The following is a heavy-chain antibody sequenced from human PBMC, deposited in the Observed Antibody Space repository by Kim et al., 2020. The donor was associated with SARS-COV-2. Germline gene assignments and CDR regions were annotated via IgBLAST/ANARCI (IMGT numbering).Heavy chain of an antibody. J-gene: IGHJ6*02. D-gene: IGHD2-21*01. Sequence: ASVKVSCKASGYTFTSYAMNWVRQAPGQGLEWMGWINTNTGNPTYAQGFTGRFVFSLDTSVSTAYLQISSLKAEDTAVYYCARILLRMTILIDYYGMDVWGQGTTVTVSS. CDR2: INTNTGNP. V-gene: IGHV7-4-1*02. CDR3: ARILLRMTILIDYYGMDV. CDR1: GYTFTSYA.